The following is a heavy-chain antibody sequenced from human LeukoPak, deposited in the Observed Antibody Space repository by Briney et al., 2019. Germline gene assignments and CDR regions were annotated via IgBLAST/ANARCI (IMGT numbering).Heavy chain of an antibody. V-gene: IGHV3-30-3*02. D-gene: IGHD3-10*01. Sequence: PGGSLRLSCAASGFTFSSYDIHWVRQAPGKGLEWVAMISYAGNDKYYGASVKGRFTISRDNSKNTLYLQMNSLRAEDTAVYYCALTLYGSGSYYLPPFDYWGQGTLVTVSS. J-gene: IGHJ4*02. CDR3: ALTLYGSGSYYLPPFDY. CDR2: ISYAGNDK. CDR1: GFTFSSYD.